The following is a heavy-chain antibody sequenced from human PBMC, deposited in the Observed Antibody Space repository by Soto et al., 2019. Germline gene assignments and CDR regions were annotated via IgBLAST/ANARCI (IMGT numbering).Heavy chain of an antibody. CDR2: ISAYNGNT. V-gene: IGHV1-18*01. CDR3: ARDLTALVTLSAFDI. J-gene: IGHJ3*02. Sequence: AVKVCCKASGXXXXXXXXXWXXXXXXQGLEWMGWISAYNGNTNYAQKLQGRVTMTTDTSTSTAYMELRSLRSDDTAVYYCARDLTALVTLSAFDIWGTGTMVTVSS. CDR1: GXXXXXXX. D-gene: IGHD5-18*01.